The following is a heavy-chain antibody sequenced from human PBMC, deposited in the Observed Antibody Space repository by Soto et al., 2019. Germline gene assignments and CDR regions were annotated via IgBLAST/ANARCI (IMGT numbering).Heavy chain of an antibody. CDR2: ISAYNGNT. CDR1: GYTFTSYG. Sequence: ASVKVSCKASGYTFTSYGISWVRQAPGQGLEWMGWISAYNGNTNYAQKLQGRVTMTTDTSTSTAYMELRSLRSDDTAVYYCARSQLWFGELATWEYNWFDPWGQGTLVTVSS. V-gene: IGHV1-18*01. J-gene: IGHJ5*02. D-gene: IGHD3-10*01. CDR3: ARSQLWFGELATWEYNWFDP.